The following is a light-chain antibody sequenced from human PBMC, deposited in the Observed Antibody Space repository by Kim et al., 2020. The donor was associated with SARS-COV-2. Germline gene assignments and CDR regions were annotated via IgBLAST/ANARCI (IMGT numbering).Light chain of an antibody. J-gene: IGLJ3*02. CDR1: TSDVGGSHF. V-gene: IGLV2-14*03. CDR3: SSYTTSSIRL. CDR2: DYT. Sequence: GQSITIACAGSTSDVGGSHFVSWYQQHQGRAPNLIIYDYTKRPSGVSYRFSGSRSGNTASLTISGLQTEDEAAYFCSSYTTSSIRLFGGGTQLTVL.